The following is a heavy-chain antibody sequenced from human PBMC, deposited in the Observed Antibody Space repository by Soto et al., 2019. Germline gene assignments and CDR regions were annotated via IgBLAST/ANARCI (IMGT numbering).Heavy chain of an antibody. D-gene: IGHD3-10*01. CDR2: IYYSGST. CDR1: GGSISSYY. Sequence: SETLSLTCTVSGGSISSYYWSWIRQPPGKGLEWIGYIYYSGSTNYNPSLKSRVTISVDTSKNQFSLKLSSVTAADTAVYYCARDSYYGSGSYYIPYYMDVWGKGTTVTVSS. V-gene: IGHV4-59*01. CDR3: ARDSYYGSGSYYIPYYMDV. J-gene: IGHJ6*03.